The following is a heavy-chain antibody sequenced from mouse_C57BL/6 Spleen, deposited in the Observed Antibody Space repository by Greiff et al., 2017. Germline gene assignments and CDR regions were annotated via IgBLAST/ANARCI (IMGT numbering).Heavy chain of an antibody. CDR2: ISSGSSTI. CDR3: ARDGNHYFDY. CDR1: GFTFSDYG. J-gene: IGHJ2*01. Sequence: EVHLVESGGGLVKPGGSLKLSCAASGFTFSDYGMHWVRQAPEKGLEWVAYISSGSSTIYYADTVKGRFTISRDNAKNTLFLQMTSLRSEDTAMYYCARDGNHYFDYWGQGTTLTVSS. V-gene: IGHV5-17*01. D-gene: IGHD2-1*01.